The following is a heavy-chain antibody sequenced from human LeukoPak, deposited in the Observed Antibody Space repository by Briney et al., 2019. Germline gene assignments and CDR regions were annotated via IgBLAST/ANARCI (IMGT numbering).Heavy chain of an antibody. CDR3: ARFNQLSDASDI. D-gene: IGHD2-2*01. CDR1: GYTFTSYD. CDR2: MNPNSGNT. Sequence: ASVKVSCKASGYTFTSYDINWVRQATGQGLEWMGWMNPNSGNTGYAQKFQGRVTITRNTSISTAYMELSSLRSEDTAVYYCARFNQLSDASDIWGQGTMVTVSS. J-gene: IGHJ3*02. V-gene: IGHV1-8*03.